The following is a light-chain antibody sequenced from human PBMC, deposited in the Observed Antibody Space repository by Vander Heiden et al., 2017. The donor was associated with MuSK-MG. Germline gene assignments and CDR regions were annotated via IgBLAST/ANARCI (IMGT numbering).Light chain of an antibody. CDR1: QSVSSY. V-gene: IGKV3-11*01. Sequence: DIVLTQSPATLSLSPGERATRSCSASQSVSSYLAWYQQRPGQAPRLLIYDASNRATGIPARFSGSGSGTDFTLTISSLEPEDFAVYYCQQRSKWLTFGGGTKVEIK. J-gene: IGKJ4*01. CDR2: DAS. CDR3: QQRSKWLT.